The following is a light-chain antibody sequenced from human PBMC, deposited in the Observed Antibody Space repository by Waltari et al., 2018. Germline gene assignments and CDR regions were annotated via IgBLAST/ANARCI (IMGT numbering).Light chain of an antibody. CDR3: ASWDDTLTVS. J-gene: IGLJ1*01. CDR1: KSNIGPHT. V-gene: IGLV1-44*01. Sequence: QSVLTQPPSASGTPGQRVIISCSGSKSNIGPHTVNWYQQPPGSDPKLLIFADDQRPSGVPDRFSGSKSDTSASLAISGLQSEDEADYYCASWDDTLTVSFGTGTKVIVL. CDR2: ADD.